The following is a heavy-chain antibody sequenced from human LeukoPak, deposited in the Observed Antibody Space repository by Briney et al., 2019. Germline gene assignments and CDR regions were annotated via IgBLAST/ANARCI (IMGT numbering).Heavy chain of an antibody. CDR2: IYYSGST. D-gene: IGHD5-12*01. J-gene: IGHJ4*02. V-gene: IGHV4-39*01. CDR3: ARQKVATGYYFDY. Sequence: PSETLSLTCTVSGGSISSSRYYWGWIRQPPGKGLEWIGSIYYSGSTYYNPSLKSRVTISVDTSKNQFSLKLSSVTAADTAVYYSARQKVATGYYFDYWGQGTLVTVSS. CDR1: GGSISSSRYY.